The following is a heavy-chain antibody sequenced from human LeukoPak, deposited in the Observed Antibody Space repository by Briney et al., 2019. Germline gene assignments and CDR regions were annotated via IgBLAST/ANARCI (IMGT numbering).Heavy chain of an antibody. CDR1: GGSFSGYY. J-gene: IGHJ4*02. Sequence: SETLSLTCAVYGGSFSGYYWSWIRQPPGKGLEWIGEINHSGSTNYNPSLKSRVTISVDTSKNQFSLKLNSVTAADTAVYYCAREKSVTGSPYYFDYWGQGTLVTVSS. V-gene: IGHV4-34*01. CDR2: INHSGST. CDR3: AREKSVTGSPYYFDY. D-gene: IGHD3-9*01.